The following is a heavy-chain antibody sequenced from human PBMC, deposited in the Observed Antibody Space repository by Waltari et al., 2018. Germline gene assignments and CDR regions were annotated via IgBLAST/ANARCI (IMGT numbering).Heavy chain of an antibody. CDR3: ARGLAARGIAVAGNWFDP. Sequence: QVQLQQWGAGLLKPSETLSLTCAVYGGSFSGYYWSWIRQHPGKGLEWIGEINHSGSTNYNPSLKSRVTISVDTSKNQFSLKLSSVTAADTAVYYCARGLAARGIAVAGNWFDPWGQGTLVTVSS. CDR2: INHSGST. CDR1: GGSFSGYY. J-gene: IGHJ5*02. D-gene: IGHD6-19*01. V-gene: IGHV4-34*01.